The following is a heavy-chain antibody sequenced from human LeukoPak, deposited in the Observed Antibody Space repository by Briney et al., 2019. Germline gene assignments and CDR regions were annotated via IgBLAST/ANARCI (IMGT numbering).Heavy chain of an antibody. D-gene: IGHD3-22*01. J-gene: IGHJ4*02. CDR1: GFTFSSYG. Sequence: GGPLRLSCAASGFTFSSYGMHWVRQAPGQGLEWVAVIWYDGSNKYYADSVKGRFTISRDNSKNTLYLQMNSLRAEDTAVYYCARGFYYDSSGYYVYYFDYWGQGTLVTVSS. V-gene: IGHV3-33*01. CDR2: IWYDGSNK. CDR3: ARGFYYDSSGYYVYYFDY.